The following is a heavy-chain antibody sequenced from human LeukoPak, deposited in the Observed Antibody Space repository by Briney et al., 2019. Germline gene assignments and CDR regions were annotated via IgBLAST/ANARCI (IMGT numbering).Heavy chain of an antibody. D-gene: IGHD3-10*01. V-gene: IGHV3-23*01. J-gene: IGHJ4*02. CDR2: ISGSGSIT. CDR3: ANLGGSGTYRDY. Sequence: GGSLRLSCAASGFTFSSYPLTWVRQAPGKGLEWVSVISGSGSITHYADSVKGRFTISRDNSKNTLYLQMNSLRAEDTAVYYCANLGGSGTYRDYWGQGTLVTVSS. CDR1: GFTFSSYP.